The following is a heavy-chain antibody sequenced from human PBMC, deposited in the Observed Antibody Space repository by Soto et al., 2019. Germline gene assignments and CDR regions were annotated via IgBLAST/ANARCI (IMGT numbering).Heavy chain of an antibody. CDR1: GYTFTIYG. J-gene: IGHJ3*02. D-gene: IGHD3-22*01. CDR2: ISAYNGNT. V-gene: IGHV1-18*01. Sequence: ASVKVACKASGYTFTIYGISWVLQAPGQGLEWMGWISAYNGNTNYAQKLQGRVTLTTDTSTSTAYMELRSLRSDDTAVYYCARPTYYYKSSGYGASHISGKTPMVTVS. CDR3: ARPTYYYKSSGYGASHI.